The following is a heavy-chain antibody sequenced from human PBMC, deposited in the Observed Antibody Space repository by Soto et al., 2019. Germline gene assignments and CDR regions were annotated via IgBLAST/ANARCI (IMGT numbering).Heavy chain of an antibody. V-gene: IGHV4-39*01. D-gene: IGHD3-3*01. J-gene: IGHJ6*02. CDR2: IYYSGST. Sequence: SETLSLTCTVSGGSISSSSYYCGWIRQPPGKGLEWIGSIYYSGSTYYNPSLKSRVTISVDTSKNQFSLKLSSGTAADTAVYYSARAIKHWSGLYGMDVWGQGTTVTVSS. CDR3: ARAIKHWSGLYGMDV. CDR1: GGSISSSSYY.